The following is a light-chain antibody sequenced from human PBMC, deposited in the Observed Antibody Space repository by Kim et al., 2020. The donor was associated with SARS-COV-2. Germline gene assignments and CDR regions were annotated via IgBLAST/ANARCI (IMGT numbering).Light chain of an antibody. CDR1: QTVTTY. CDR2: AAS. Sequence: ASLGDRVTITCRASQTVTTYLSWFQQRPGKAPKLLIFAASRLQDGVPSRFSGSGSGTDFSLSIRGLQPEDFATYFCQQTYRTPWTFGQGTKVDIK. J-gene: IGKJ1*01. CDR3: QQTYRTPWT. V-gene: IGKV1-39*01.